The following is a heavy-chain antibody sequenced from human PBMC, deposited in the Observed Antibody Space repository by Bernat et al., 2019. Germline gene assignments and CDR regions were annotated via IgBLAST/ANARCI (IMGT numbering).Heavy chain of an antibody. Sequence: QVQLVESGGDVVQPERSLRLSCAASGFTFSTSHMHWVRQAPGKGLEWVALISDDGSNKVYKDSVKGRFTVSRDNSKNMMYLQMDSLRPEDTAIYYCAIEAQTSGLAAVVDHWGQGTLVTVSS. CDR3: AIEAQTSGLAAVVDH. V-gene: IGHV3-30*04. CDR2: ISDDGSNK. J-gene: IGHJ4*02. D-gene: IGHD5-12*01. CDR1: GFTFSTSH.